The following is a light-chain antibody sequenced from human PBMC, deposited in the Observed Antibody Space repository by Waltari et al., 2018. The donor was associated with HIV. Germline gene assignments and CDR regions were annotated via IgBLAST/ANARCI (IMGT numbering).Light chain of an antibody. CDR1: SSNIGSKY. CDR3: AVWGDSLNSYV. V-gene: IGLV1-47*01. CDR2: RNN. J-gene: IGLJ1*01. Sequence: QSVLTQPPSASGTPGQRVTISCSGSSSNIGSKYVYWYQQLPGTAPKLLIYRNNPRPSGVPDRFSGSKSGTSASLAISGLRSEDEADYYCAVWGDSLNSYVFGTGTEVTVL.